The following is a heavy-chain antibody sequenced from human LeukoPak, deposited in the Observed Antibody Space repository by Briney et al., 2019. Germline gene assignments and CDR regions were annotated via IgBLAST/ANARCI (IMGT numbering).Heavy chain of an antibody. CDR1: GFTFSSYW. D-gene: IGHD4-23*01. CDR3: ARATAYYGGNLDY. J-gene: IGHJ4*02. V-gene: IGHV3-74*01. Sequence: GGSLRLSCAASGFTFSSYWMHWVRQAPGKGLVWVSRINSDGSSTSYADSVKGRLTISGDNAKNTLYLQMNSLRAEDTAVYYCARATAYYGGNLDYWGQGTLVTVTS. CDR2: INSDGSST.